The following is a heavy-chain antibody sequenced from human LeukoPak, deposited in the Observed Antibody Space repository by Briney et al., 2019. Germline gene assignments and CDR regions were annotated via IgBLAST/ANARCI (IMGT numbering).Heavy chain of an antibody. J-gene: IGHJ4*02. D-gene: IGHD3-22*01. CDR3: ARDQAGYYDLDY. Sequence: SETLSLTCSVSGGSISSSNYYWGWIRQPPGKGLEWIGCIYYSGSTYYNASVKSRVTISVDTSKNQFSLKLSSVTAADTAVYYCARDQAGYYDLDYWGQGTLVTVSS. CDR2: IYYSGST. CDR1: GGSISSSNYY. V-gene: IGHV4-39*07.